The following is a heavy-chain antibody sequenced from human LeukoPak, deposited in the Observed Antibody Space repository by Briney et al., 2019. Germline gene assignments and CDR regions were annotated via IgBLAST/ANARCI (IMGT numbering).Heavy chain of an antibody. Sequence: GGSLRLSCAASGFTFSSYGMHWVRQAPGKGLEWVAVIWYDGSDKYYADSVKGRFTISRDNSKNTLYLQMNSLRAEDTAVYYCARERAGPYYYGMDVWGQGTTVTVSS. CDR1: GFTFSSYG. V-gene: IGHV3-33*01. CDR2: IWYDGSDK. J-gene: IGHJ6*02. CDR3: ARERAGPYYYGMDV.